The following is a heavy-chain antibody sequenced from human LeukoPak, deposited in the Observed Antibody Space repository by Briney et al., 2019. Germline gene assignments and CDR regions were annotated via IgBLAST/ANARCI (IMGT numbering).Heavy chain of an antibody. CDR1: GGSISCSSYY. V-gene: IGHV4-39*02. CDR3: AREGEGTGYYWANWFDP. CDR2: IYYSGST. Sequence: PSETLSLTCTVSGGSISCSSYYWGWIRQPPGKGLEWIGTIYYSGSTYYNPSFKSRVTISVDTSKNQFSLKLSSVTAADTAVYYCAREGEGTGYYWANWFDPWGQGTLVTVSS. J-gene: IGHJ5*02. D-gene: IGHD3/OR15-3a*01.